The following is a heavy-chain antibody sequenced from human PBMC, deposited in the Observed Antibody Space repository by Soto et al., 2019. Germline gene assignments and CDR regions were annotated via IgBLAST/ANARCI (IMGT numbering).Heavy chain of an antibody. Sequence: SETLSLTCAVFGGSFSGYYWSWIRQPPGKGLEWIGEINHSGNTNYSPFRQSRVIISVDTSKNQFSLRLSSVTAADTAVYYCARVKVVGYVLDVWGQGTTVTVSS. V-gene: IGHV4-34*01. CDR2: INHSGNT. D-gene: IGHD2-15*01. J-gene: IGHJ6*02. CDR1: GGSFSGYY. CDR3: ARVKVVGYVLDV.